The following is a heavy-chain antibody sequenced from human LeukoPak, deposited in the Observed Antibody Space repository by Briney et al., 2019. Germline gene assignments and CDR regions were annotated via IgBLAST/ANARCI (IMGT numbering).Heavy chain of an antibody. CDR1: GFTVSSNS. CDR3: ARRAGAYSHPYDY. V-gene: IGHV3-53*01. Sequence: GGSLRLSCTVSGFTVSSNSMSWVRQAPGKGLEWVSFIYSDNAHYSDSVKGQFTISRDNSKNTLYLQMNSLRAEDTAVYYCARRAGAYSHPYDYWGQGTLVTVSS. J-gene: IGHJ4*02. D-gene: IGHD4/OR15-4a*01. CDR2: IYSDNA.